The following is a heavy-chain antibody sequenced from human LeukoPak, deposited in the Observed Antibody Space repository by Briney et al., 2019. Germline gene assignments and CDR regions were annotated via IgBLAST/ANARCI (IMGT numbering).Heavy chain of an antibody. J-gene: IGHJ3*02. CDR2: ISSSGSTI. CDR1: RFTFSSYE. D-gene: IGHD6-13*01. CDR3: AREAAADVFDI. V-gene: IGHV3-48*03. Sequence: SGGSLRLSCAASRFTFSSYEMNWVRQTPGKGLEWVSYISSSGSTISYADSVKGRFTISRDNAKNSLYLQMNSLRADDTAVYYGAREAAADVFDIWGQGTMVTVSS.